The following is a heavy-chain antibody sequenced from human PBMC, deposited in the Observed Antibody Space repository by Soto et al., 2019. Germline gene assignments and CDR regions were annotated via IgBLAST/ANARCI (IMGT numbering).Heavy chain of an antibody. V-gene: IGHV4-34*01. J-gene: IGHJ5*02. D-gene: IGHD3-3*01. CDR3: ARGLPTYYDFWSGYYKPGTNWFDP. CDR1: DRSFRYYY. CDR2: INHSGSN. Sequence: SDTLSLTGAVYDRSFRYYYSSWILQPPVKVLEWSGEINHSGSNNYNPSLKSRVTISVDTSKNQFSLKLSSVTAADTAVYYCARGLPTYYDFWSGYYKPGTNWFDPWGQGTLVTVSS.